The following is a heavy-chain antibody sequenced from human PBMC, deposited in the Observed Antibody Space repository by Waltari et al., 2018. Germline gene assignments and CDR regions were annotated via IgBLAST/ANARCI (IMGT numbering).Heavy chain of an antibody. Sequence: QVQLVESGGGVVQPGRSLRLTGTASGFTFHNYGLHWVRQAQGKGLECVAVISDGGSNIYYGDSMKDRFTISRDNSENTMYLQIDSLGPEDTAVYYCAKAQYILASKVDNWGQGTLVTVSS. D-gene: IGHD5-12*01. V-gene: IGHV3-30*18. CDR2: ISDGGSNI. CDR1: GFTFHNYG. J-gene: IGHJ4*02. CDR3: AKAQYILASKVDN.